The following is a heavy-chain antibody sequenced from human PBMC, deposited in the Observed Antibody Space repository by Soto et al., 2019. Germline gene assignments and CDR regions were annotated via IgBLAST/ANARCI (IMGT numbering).Heavy chain of an antibody. Sequence: QVQLVQSGAEVKKPGASVKVSCKASGYTFTSYAMHWVRQAPGQRLEWMGWINAGNGNTKYSQKFQGRVTITRDPSASTAYMELSSLRSEDTAVYYCARRGRYYDSSGYLGPFDYWGQGTLVTVSS. D-gene: IGHD3-22*01. V-gene: IGHV1-3*01. J-gene: IGHJ4*02. CDR3: ARRGRYYDSSGYLGPFDY. CDR2: INAGNGNT. CDR1: GYTFTSYA.